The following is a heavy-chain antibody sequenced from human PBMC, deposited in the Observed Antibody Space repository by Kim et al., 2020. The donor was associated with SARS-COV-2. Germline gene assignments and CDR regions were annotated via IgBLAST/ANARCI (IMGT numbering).Heavy chain of an antibody. CDR3: ARVGKSVDY. Sequence: GNTCYAQKFQGRVTMTRNTSISTAYMELSSLRSEDTAVYYCARVGKSVDYWGQGTLVTVSS. CDR2: GNT. V-gene: IGHV1-8*01. J-gene: IGHJ4*02.